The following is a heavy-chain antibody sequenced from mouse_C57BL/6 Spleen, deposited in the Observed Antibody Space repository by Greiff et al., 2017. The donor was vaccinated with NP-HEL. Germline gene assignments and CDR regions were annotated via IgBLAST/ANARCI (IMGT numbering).Heavy chain of an antibody. D-gene: IGHD2-4*01. CDR3: ARDDYDPWFAY. CDR1: GYTFTDYN. J-gene: IGHJ3*01. Sequence: VQLQQPGPELVKPGASVKMSCKASGYTFTDYNMHWVKQSHGQSLEWIGYINPNNGGTSYNQKFKGKATLTVNKSSSTAYMELRSLTSEDSAVYYCARDDYDPWFAYWGQGTLVTVSA. CDR2: INPNNGGT. V-gene: IGHV1-22*01.